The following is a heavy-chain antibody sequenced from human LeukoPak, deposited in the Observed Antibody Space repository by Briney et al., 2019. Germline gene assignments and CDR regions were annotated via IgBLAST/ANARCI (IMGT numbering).Heavy chain of an antibody. CDR3: ASRPGSWCSSTSCATDY. CDR2: INHSWST. V-gene: IGHV4-38-2*02. D-gene: IGHD2-2*01. J-gene: IGHJ4*02. CDR1: GYSISNNFY. Sequence: SETLSLTCTVSGYSISNNFYWAWIRQSPGKGLEWIVSINHSWSTYYNPSLKSRVTISVDTSKNQFSLKLTSVTAADTAVYYCASRPGSWCSSTSCATDYWGQGTLVTVSS.